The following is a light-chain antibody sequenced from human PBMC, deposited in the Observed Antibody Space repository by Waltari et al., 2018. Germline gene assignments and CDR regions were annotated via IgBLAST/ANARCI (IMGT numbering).Light chain of an antibody. Sequence: QLLLTQSPSASASLGSSVKLPFTLSSGPTTHLTAWHPQQPEKGPRYWMKVNSDGSHSKGDEIPDRFSGSSSGAERYLTISSVQSEDEADYYCQTGGHGTWVFGGGTKLTVL. CDR1: SGPTTHL. J-gene: IGLJ3*02. CDR2: VNSDGSH. CDR3: QTGGHGTWV. V-gene: IGLV4-69*01.